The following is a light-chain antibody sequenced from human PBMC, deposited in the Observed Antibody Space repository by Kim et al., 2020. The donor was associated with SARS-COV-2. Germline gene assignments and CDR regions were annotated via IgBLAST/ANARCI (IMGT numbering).Light chain of an antibody. V-gene: IGKV3-20*01. CDR3: QQYGSSPPYT. Sequence: SPAECSSLSSRSSHGVLGHYLAWYQPKPGQTPILLMSQTSFSATGIPDRFSVSGSGTDFTLTISRLEPEDFAVYYCQQYGSSPPYTFGQGTKLEF. J-gene: IGKJ2*01. CDR2: QTS. CDR1: HGVLGHY.